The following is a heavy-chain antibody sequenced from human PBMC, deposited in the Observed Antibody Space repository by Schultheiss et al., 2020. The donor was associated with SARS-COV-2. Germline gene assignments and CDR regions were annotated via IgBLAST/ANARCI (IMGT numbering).Heavy chain of an antibody. CDR1: GFTFSSYD. J-gene: IGHJ2*01. V-gene: IGHV3-13*05. Sequence: GESLKISCAASGFTFSSYDMHWVRQATGKGLEWVSAIGTAGDPYYPGSVKGRFTISRDNSKNTLYLQMNSLRAEDTAVYYCAKDLKGYCSGGSCPPDLWGRGTLVTVSS. CDR2: IGTAGDP. D-gene: IGHD2-15*01. CDR3: AKDLKGYCSGGSCPPDL.